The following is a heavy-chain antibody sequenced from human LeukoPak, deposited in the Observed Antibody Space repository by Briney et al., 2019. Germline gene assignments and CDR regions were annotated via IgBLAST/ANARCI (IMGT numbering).Heavy chain of an antibody. D-gene: IGHD2-8*01. V-gene: IGHV1-2*02. CDR1: GYTFTGYY. CDR3: ARADRTNGVCKNWFDP. CDR2: INPNSGGT. J-gene: IGHJ5*02. Sequence: ASVKVSCKASGYTFTGYYMHWVRQAPGQGLEWMGWINPNSGGTNYAQKFQGRVTMTRDTSISTAYMELSRLRSDDTAVYYCARADRTNGVCKNWFDPWGQGTLVTVSS.